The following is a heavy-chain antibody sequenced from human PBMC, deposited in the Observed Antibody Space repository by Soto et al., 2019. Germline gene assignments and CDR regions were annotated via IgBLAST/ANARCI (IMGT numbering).Heavy chain of an antibody. CDR2: ISATGGGT. D-gene: IGHD3-16*01. CDR1: GFKFSSYA. J-gene: IGHJ5*01. CDR3: AKDRRAGGNSAFYFDF. Sequence: GGSLRLSCAASGFKFSSYAMSWVRQAPGKGLEWVSLISATGGGTYYADPVKGRFTISRDNSDNTLYLQVHSLRAEDTAVYYCAKDRRAGGNSAFYFDFWGQGAQVTVSS. V-gene: IGHV3-23*01.